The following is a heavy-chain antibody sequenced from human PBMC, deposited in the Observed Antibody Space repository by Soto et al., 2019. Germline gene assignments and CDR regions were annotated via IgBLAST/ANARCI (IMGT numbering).Heavy chain of an antibody. Sequence: QVQLVESGGGVVQPGRSLRLSCAASEFTFSSYAMHWVRQVPGKGLEWVAVISYDGSNKYYADSVKGRFTISRDNSKNTLYLQMNSLRAEDTAVYYCARPLWRDDYNWGYFDLWGRGTLVTVSS. D-gene: IGHD4-4*01. CDR3: ARPLWRDDYNWGYFDL. CDR2: ISYDGSNK. V-gene: IGHV3-30-3*01. J-gene: IGHJ2*01. CDR1: EFTFSSYA.